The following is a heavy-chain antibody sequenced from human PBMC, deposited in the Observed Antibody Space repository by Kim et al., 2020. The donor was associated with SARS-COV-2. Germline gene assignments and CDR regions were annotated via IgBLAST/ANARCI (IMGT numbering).Heavy chain of an antibody. Sequence: GGSLRLSCVASGFTLSTCAMTWVRQAPGKGLEWVSSISARGVTYYADSVKGRFTVSRDSSKNTLDLQMNSLRAEDTALYYCATRPCDGGYAPWDYCGQGTLVTVSS. D-gene: IGHD2-2*01. CDR3: ATRPCDGGYAPWDY. J-gene: IGHJ4*02. CDR2: ISARGVT. CDR1: GFTLSTCA. V-gene: IGHV3-23*01.